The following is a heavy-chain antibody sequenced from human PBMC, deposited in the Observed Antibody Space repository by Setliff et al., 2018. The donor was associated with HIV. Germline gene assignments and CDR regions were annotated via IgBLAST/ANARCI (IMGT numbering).Heavy chain of an antibody. CDR3: ARAKLGWRPYAMDV. CDR1: GGSFISSTNY. CDR2: IYYSGYT. Sequence: SETLSLTCAVSGGSFISSTNYWGWVRQTPEKGLEWIASIYYSGYTYSNPSLKSRVTISVDTSKIQFSLNLNSVTAADTAVYYCARAKLGWRPYAMDVWGQGTAVTVSS. J-gene: IGHJ6*02. D-gene: IGHD6-13*01. V-gene: IGHV4-39*07.